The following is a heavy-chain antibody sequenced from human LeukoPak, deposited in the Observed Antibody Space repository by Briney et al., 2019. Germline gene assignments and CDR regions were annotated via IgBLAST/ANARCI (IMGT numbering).Heavy chain of an antibody. V-gene: IGHV3-53*01. CDR3: ARDCSSSCSPYYGMDV. J-gene: IGHJ6*02. D-gene: IGHD2-2*01. Sequence: GGSLRLSCAASGFTVSSNYMSWVRQAPGKGLEWVSIIHSGGTTNYVDSVKGRFTISRDNSRNTLYLQMNSLRAEDTAVYYCARDCSSSCSPYYGMDVWGQGTTVTVSS. CDR1: GFTVSSNY. CDR2: IHSGGTT.